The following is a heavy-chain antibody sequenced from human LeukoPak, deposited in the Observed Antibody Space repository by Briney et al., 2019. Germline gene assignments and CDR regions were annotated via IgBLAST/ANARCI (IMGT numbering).Heavy chain of an antibody. J-gene: IGHJ6*03. V-gene: IGHV1-46*01. CDR2: INPSGGST. Sequence: GASVKVSCKASGYTFTSYYMHWVRQAPGQGLEWMGIINPSGGSTSYAQKFQGRVTMTRDMSTSTAYMELSSLRSEDTAVYYCAREVRDDILTGYGRDYYYYYMDVWGKGTTVTVSS. CDR1: GYTFTSYY. CDR3: AREVRDDILTGYGRDYYYYYMDV. D-gene: IGHD3-9*01.